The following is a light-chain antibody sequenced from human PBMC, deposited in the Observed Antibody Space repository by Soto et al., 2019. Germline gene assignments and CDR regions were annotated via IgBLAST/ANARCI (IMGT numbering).Light chain of an antibody. CDR2: LAS. CDR1: QSISRY. Sequence: IQGTQSRSSLSASVGDRVTITCRASQSISRYLSWYQQKPGKAPKLLIYLASSLQSGVPSRFSGSGSGTDFTLTISSLQPEDLATYYSLESSSALTFGQGTRLEIK. J-gene: IGKJ5*01. V-gene: IGKV1-39*01. CDR3: LESSSALT.